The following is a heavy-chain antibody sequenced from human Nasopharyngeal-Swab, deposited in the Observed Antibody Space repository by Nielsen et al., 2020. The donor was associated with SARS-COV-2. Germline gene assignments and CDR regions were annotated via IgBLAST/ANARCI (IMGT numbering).Heavy chain of an antibody. CDR1: GFTFSSFG. Sequence: GESLKISCAASGFTFSSFGMHWVRQAPGKGLEWVAFIAHDASNEYYADSVKGRFTISRDNSKNTLYLQMNSLRAEDTAAYYCANWFDPWGQGTLVTVSS. V-gene: IGHV3-30*18. CDR2: IAHDASNE. CDR3: ANWFDP. J-gene: IGHJ5*02.